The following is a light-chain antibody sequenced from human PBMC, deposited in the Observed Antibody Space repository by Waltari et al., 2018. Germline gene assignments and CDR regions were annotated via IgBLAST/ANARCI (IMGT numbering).Light chain of an antibody. V-gene: IGKV3-11*01. CDR2: DAS. CDR3: QQRYYWPPWT. J-gene: IGKJ1*01. CDR1: QTVITY. Sequence: EIVLTQSPATLSLSPGERATLSCRASQTVITYLAWYQQKPGQAPRLLFSDASNRVPGIPARFSGSGSGKDFTLTISSLEPEDFAVYYCQQRYYWPPWTFGQGTKVELK.